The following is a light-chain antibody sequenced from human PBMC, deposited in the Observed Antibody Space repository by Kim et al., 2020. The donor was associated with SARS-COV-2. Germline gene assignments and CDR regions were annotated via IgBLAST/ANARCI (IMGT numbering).Light chain of an antibody. CDR1: QSVSSSY. CDR2: GAS. J-gene: IGKJ3*01. CDR3: QQCGSSPPFT. V-gene: IGKV3-20*01. Sequence: EIVLTQSPGTLSLSPGERATLSCRASQSVSSSYLAWYQQKPGQAPRLLISGASSRATGFPDRFSGSGSGTDFTLTISRLEPEDFAVYYCQQCGSSPPFTFGPGTKVDIK.